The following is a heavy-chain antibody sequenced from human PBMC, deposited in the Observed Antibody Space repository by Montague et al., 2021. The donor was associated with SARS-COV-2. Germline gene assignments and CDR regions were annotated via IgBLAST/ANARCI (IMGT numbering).Heavy chain of an antibody. J-gene: IGHJ6*02. Sequence: SLRLSCAASGFTFDAYAMHSVRQAPGKGLEWLSGISWNSGSIGYSYSXKGRLTISRDNAKNSLYLQMNSLRAEDTALYYCAKDRALLPYSLHCSSTSCYESAGYYYYGMDVWGQGTTVTVSS. CDR2: ISWNSGSI. D-gene: IGHD2-2*01. CDR1: GFTFDAYA. V-gene: IGHV3-9*01. CDR3: AKDRALLPYSLHCSSTSCYESAGYYYYGMDV.